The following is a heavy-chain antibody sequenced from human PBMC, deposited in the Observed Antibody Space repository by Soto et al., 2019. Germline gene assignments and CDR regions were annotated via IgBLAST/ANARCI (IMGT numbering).Heavy chain of an antibody. D-gene: IGHD6-6*01. CDR2: INAHSGGT. J-gene: IGHJ5*02. CDR3: AKDLTRQLAYWLDP. CDR1: GFSFTGYY. Sequence: ASVKVSCKASGFSFTGYYIHWLRQAPGQGLEWMGWINAHSGGTEYAQKFQGRVTLTRDTSIATAYLTLTSLTSDDTALYYCAKDLTRQLAYWLDPWGQGTQVT. V-gene: IGHV1-2*02.